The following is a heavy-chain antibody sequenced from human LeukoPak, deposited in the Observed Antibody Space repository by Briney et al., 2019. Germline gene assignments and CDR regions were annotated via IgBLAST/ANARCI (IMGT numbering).Heavy chain of an antibody. Sequence: AGGSLRLSCAASGFTFNAYSMNWVRQAPGKGLEWVSSISTSSSYIYYADSVKGRFTISRDNAKNSLYLQMNSLRAEDTALYYCAKENWGGSGYDLNAFDIWGQGTMVTVSS. CDR2: ISTSSSYI. J-gene: IGHJ3*02. D-gene: IGHD5-12*01. V-gene: IGHV3-21*04. CDR1: GFTFNAYS. CDR3: AKENWGGSGYDLNAFDI.